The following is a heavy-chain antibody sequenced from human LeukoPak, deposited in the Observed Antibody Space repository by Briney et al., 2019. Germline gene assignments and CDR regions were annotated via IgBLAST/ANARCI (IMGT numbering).Heavy chain of an antibody. Sequence: DPSGTLSLTCRVSGGFISTSNWWSWVRQSPGKGLEWIGEIYHSGSTNYNPSLKSRVTISVDKSKNQFSLRLNSVTGADTAVYYYARKSGWNLDYWGQGTLVAVSP. V-gene: IGHV4-4*02. D-gene: IGHD6-19*01. CDR3: ARKSGWNLDY. J-gene: IGHJ4*02. CDR1: GGFISTSNW. CDR2: IYHSGST.